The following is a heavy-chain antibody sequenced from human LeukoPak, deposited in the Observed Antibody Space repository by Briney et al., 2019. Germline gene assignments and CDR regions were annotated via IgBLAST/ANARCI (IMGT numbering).Heavy chain of an antibody. V-gene: IGHV4-59*01. CDR1: GGSISSYY. D-gene: IGHD2-15*01. CDR3: ATRSTGVAATFDC. Sequence: PSETLSLTCSVSGGSISSYYWSWIRQPPGKGLEWIGYTSYSGNTNYNPSLKSRVTISVDTSKNQFSLKLSSVTAADTAVYYCATRSTGVAATFDCWGQGALVTVSS. CDR2: TSYSGNT. J-gene: IGHJ4*02.